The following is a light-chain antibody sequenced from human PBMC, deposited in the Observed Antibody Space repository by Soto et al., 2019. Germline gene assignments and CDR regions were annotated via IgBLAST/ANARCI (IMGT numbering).Light chain of an antibody. CDR1: QNITNN. Sequence: DIQMTQSPSSLSASIGDRVTLTCQASQNITNNLSWYQQKPGKAPNLLIYHASKLAKGVTSRFSGSGSGTDFSFIITSLQREDLATYYCQQYYGLPPLTFGKGTRLEIK. V-gene: IGKV1-33*01. CDR3: QQYYGLPPLT. J-gene: IGKJ5*01. CDR2: HAS.